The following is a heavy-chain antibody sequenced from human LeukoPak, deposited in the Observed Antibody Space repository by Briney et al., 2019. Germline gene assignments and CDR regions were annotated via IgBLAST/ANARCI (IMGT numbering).Heavy chain of an antibody. CDR3: ARAAYYYGSGSYYNVIDY. J-gene: IGHJ4*02. CDR1: GGSISSYY. D-gene: IGHD3-10*01. CDR2: IYYSGST. V-gene: IGHV4-59*01. Sequence: PSETLSLTCAVSGGSISSYYWSWIRQPPGKGLEWIGYIYYSGSTNYNPSLKSRVTISVDTSKNQFSLKLSSVTAAATAVYYCARAAYYYGSGSYYNVIDYWGQGTLVTVSS.